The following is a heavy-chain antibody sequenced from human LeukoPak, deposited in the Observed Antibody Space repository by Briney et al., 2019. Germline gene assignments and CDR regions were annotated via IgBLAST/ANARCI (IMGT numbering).Heavy chain of an antibody. CDR2: ISRGSIT. D-gene: IGHD6-13*01. CDR1: GFTFGTHA. V-gene: IGHV3-23*01. CDR3: ARAGSSWSDAFDI. Sequence: GGSLRLSCVASGFTFGTHAMSWVRQVPGKGLEWVSGISRGSITYYSDSVKGRFTISRDNSRATLFLQMNSLRAEDTAVYYCARAGSSWSDAFDIWGQGTMVTVSS. J-gene: IGHJ3*02.